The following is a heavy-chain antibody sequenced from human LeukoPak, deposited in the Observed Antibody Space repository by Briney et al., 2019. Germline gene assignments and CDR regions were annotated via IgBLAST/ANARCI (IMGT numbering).Heavy chain of an antibody. V-gene: IGHV3-21*01. CDR1: GFTFSIYS. CDR3: ARVFYVRGVLAKEFDY. CDR2: ISSSSSYI. D-gene: IGHD3-10*02. Sequence: PGGSLRLSCAASGFTFSIYSMNWVRQAPGKGLEWVSSISSSSSYIYYADSVKGRFTISRDNAKNSLYLQMNSLRAEDTAVYHCARVFYVRGVLAKEFDYWGQGTLVTVSS. J-gene: IGHJ4*02.